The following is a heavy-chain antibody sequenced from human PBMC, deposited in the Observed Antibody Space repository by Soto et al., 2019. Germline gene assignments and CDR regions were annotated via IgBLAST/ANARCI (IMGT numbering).Heavy chain of an antibody. CDR3: AGSQGGYSYGSPYFDY. V-gene: IGHV6-1*01. J-gene: IGHJ4*02. D-gene: IGHD5-18*01. Sequence: SQTLSLTCAISGDSVSSNSAAWNWIRQSPSRGLEWLGRTYYRSKWYNDYAVSVKSRITINPDTSKNQFSLQLNSVTPEDTAVYYCAGSQGGYSYGSPYFDYWGQGTLVTVSS. CDR1: GDSVSSNSAA. CDR2: TYYRSKWYN.